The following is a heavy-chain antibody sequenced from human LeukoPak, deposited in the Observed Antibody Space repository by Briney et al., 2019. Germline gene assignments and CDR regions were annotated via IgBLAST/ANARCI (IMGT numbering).Heavy chain of an antibody. CDR3: ASTATCSF. Sequence: GGALRLSCAASGFTFSNYWMTWVRQAPGKGVEWVANIKQDGSEKHDVDAVRGRFTISRDNAQNSLYLQMNSLRAEDTAVYYCASTATCSFWGQGTMVTVSS. V-gene: IGHV3-7*01. CDR1: GFTFSNYW. D-gene: IGHD2-2*01. CDR2: IKQDGSEK. J-gene: IGHJ3*01.